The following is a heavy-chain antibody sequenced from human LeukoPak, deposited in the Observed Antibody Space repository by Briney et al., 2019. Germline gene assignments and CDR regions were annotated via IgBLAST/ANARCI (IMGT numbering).Heavy chain of an antibody. D-gene: IGHD3-22*01. Sequence: ASVKVSCKASGYTYINYGISWVRQAPGQGLEWMGWISAYSGSTNYAQKFQGRVTMTRDTSISTAYMELSRLRSDDTAVYYCARGRWDYYDSSGYGAFDIWGQGTMVTVSS. V-gene: IGHV1-18*01. CDR1: GYTYINYG. CDR3: ARGRWDYYDSSGYGAFDI. CDR2: ISAYSGST. J-gene: IGHJ3*02.